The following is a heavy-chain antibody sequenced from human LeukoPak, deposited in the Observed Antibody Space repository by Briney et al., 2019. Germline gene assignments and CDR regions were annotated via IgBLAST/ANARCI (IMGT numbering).Heavy chain of an antibody. V-gene: IGHV3-48*03. CDR3: ARDGGGSWFGELLAPDY. Sequence: PGGSLRLSCAASGFTFSSYEMHWVRQAPGKGLEWISHISSSGISKSYADSVKGRFTISRDNAKNSLYLQMNSLRAEETAVYYRARDGGGSWFGELLAPDYWGQGTLVTVSS. CDR2: ISSSGISK. J-gene: IGHJ4*02. CDR1: GFTFSSYE. D-gene: IGHD3-10*01.